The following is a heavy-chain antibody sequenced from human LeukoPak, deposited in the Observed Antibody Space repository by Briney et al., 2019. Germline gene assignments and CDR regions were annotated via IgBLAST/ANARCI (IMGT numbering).Heavy chain of an antibody. Sequence: ASVKVSCKASGYTFTAYYKHWVRQAPGQGLEWMGWINPSSGGTDYAQRFQGRVTMTRDTSISTAYMELNSLKSDDTAVYYCARDGVYSRNFDAFDIWGQGTMVTVSS. D-gene: IGHD6-13*01. CDR1: GYTFTAYY. V-gene: IGHV1-2*02. CDR2: INPSSGGT. J-gene: IGHJ3*02. CDR3: ARDGVYSRNFDAFDI.